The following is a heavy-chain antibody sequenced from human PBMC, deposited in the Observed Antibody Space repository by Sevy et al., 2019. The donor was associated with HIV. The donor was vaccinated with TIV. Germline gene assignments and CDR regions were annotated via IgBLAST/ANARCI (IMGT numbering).Heavy chain of an antibody. CDR2: ISAYTGNT. V-gene: IGHV1-18*01. J-gene: IGHJ6*04. D-gene: IGHD2-2*01. CDR1: GYTFTSYG. Sequence: ASVKVSCKASGYTFTSYGISWVRQAPGQGLEWMGWISAYTGNTNYTQKLQGRVTMTTDTSTSTAYMELRSLRSDDTAVYYRARDFIVVVPAAMDGGYYYGMGVWGEGTTVTVSS. CDR3: ARDFIVVVPAAMDGGYYYGMGV.